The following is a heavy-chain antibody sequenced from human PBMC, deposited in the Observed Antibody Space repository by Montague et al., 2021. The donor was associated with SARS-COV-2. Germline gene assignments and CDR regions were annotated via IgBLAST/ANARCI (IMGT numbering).Heavy chain of an antibody. J-gene: IGHJ5*02. D-gene: IGHD3-10*01. Sequence: SETLSLTCTVSGGSISSYYWSWIRQPPGKGLEWIGYIYYSGSTNYNPSLKSRVTISVDTSKNQFSLELSSVTAADTAVYYCARPLNLYYYGSGSYSSWFDPWGQGTLVTVSS. CDR2: IYYSGST. CDR1: GGSISSYY. V-gene: IGHV4-59*08. CDR3: ARPLNLYYYGSGSYSSWFDP.